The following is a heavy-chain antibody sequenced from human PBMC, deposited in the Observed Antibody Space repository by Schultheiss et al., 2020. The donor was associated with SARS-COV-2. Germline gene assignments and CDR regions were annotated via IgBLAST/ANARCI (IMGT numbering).Heavy chain of an antibody. D-gene: IGHD1-7*01. CDR2: ISSSSSYI. CDR3: ARAKDPNWNYARPFDP. CDR1: GFTFSSYS. Sequence: GESLKISCAASGFTFSSYSMNWVRQAPGKGLEWVSSISSSSSYIYYADSVKGRFTISRDNAKNSLYLQMNSLRAEDTAVYYCARAKDPNWNYARPFDPWGKGPLVTVSS. J-gene: IGHJ5*02. V-gene: IGHV3-21*01.